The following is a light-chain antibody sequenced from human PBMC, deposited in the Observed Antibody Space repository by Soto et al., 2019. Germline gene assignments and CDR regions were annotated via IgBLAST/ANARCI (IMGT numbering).Light chain of an antibody. CDR1: QSINNK. CDR3: QQYNNSPPIT. Sequence: EIVMSQSTSSLSVSPGERVTLSCRASQSINNKVAWYQQKPDHAPRRLIYGASTRATGISATFSGSGSATEFTPPISSMQDADYAVYYCQQYNNSPPITFGQGTRLEIK. V-gene: IGKV3-15*01. CDR2: GAS. J-gene: IGKJ5*01.